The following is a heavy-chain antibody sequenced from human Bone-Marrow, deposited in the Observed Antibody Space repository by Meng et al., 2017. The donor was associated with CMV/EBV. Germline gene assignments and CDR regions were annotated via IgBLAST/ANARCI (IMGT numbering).Heavy chain of an antibody. CDR1: GYTFTSYG. V-gene: IGHV1-18*01. Sequence: ASVKVSCKASGYTFTSYGISWVRQAPGQGLEWMGRISAYNGNTNYAQKLQGRVTMTTDTSTSTAYMELRSLRSDDTAVYYCARDRGPAKHKPLPLDYWGQGTLVTVSS. CDR2: ISAYNGNT. D-gene: IGHD2-2*01. J-gene: IGHJ4*02. CDR3: ARDRGPAKHKPLPLDY.